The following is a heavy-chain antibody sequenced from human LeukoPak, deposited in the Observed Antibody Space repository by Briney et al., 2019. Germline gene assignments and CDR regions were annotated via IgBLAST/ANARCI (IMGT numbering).Heavy chain of an antibody. Sequence: AGGSLRLSCAASGFTFSSYAMSWVRQAPGKGLEWVSAISGSGGSTYYADSVKGRFTISRDNSKNTLYLQMNSLRAEDTAVYYCAKPGPGRRITIFGVVIPPDYWGQGTLVTVSS. CDR2: ISGSGGST. V-gene: IGHV3-23*01. D-gene: IGHD3-3*01. CDR1: GFTFSSYA. CDR3: AKPGPGRRITIFGVVIPPDY. J-gene: IGHJ4*02.